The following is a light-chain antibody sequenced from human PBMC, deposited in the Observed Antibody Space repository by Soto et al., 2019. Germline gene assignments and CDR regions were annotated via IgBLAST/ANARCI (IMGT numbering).Light chain of an antibody. CDR3: QQGSSFPLT. CDR2: SAS. CDR1: QGIGTL. Sequence: DIQMTQSPSSVSASVGDRVTITCRASQGIGTLVAWYQQKPGKAPNLLIHSASNLQSGVPSRFSGSGSGTDFALTISSLQPEDFATYYCQQGSSFPLTFGQGTRLDIK. V-gene: IGKV1-12*01. J-gene: IGKJ5*01.